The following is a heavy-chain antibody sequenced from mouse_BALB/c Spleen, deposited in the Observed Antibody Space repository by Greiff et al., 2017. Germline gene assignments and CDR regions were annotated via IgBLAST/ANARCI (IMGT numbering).Heavy chain of an antibody. J-gene: IGHJ2*01. Sequence: EVQLQQSGAELVKPGASVKLSCTASGFNIKDTYMHWVKQRPEQGLEWIGRIDPANGNTKYDPKFQGKATITADTSSNTAYLQLSSLTSEDTAVYYCACNYVDFFDYWGQGTTLTVSS. V-gene: IGHV14-3*02. CDR2: IDPANGNT. CDR3: ACNYVDFFDY. CDR1: GFNIKDTY. D-gene: IGHD2-1*01.